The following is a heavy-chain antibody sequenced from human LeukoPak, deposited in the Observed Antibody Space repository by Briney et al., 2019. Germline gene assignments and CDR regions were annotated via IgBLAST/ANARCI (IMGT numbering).Heavy chain of an antibody. Sequence: PGGSLRLSCAASGFTFSSYGMHWVRQAPGKGLEWVAFIRYDGSNKYYADSMKGRFTISRDNSKNTLYLQMNSLRAEDTAVYYCAKDYDSSGYFTENWFDPWGQGTLVTVSS. V-gene: IGHV3-30*02. CDR1: GFTFSSYG. D-gene: IGHD3-22*01. J-gene: IGHJ5*02. CDR3: AKDYDSSGYFTENWFDP. CDR2: IRYDGSNK.